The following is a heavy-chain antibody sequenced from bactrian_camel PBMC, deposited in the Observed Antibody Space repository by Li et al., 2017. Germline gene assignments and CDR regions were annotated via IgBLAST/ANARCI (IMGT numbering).Heavy chain of an antibody. V-gene: IGHV3S1*01. CDR2: MRIGNGFT. D-gene: IGHD4*01. J-gene: IGHJ4*01. Sequence: HVQLVESGGGSVEAGGSLRLSCATGAAVFSVNCFAWFREIPGREREGVAAMRIGNGFTDYSDSVRGRFTISKDKDKKILYLQMNSLEPDDTAMYYCATIRSRCNSAVGPRSPSP. CDR1: AAVFSVNC.